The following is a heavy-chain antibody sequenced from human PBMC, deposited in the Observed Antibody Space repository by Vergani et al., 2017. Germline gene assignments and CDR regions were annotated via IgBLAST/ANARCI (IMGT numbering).Heavy chain of an antibody. CDR1: GDSITNGGFS. CDR2: IFPSGNS. D-gene: IGHD2-15*01. Sequence: QLQESGSGLVKPSQTLSLTCAVSGDSITNGGFSWNWIRPPPGEGPEWIGYIFPSGNSDYNPSLKNRVTISLDNSKNPFSLWVNSMTAADTAVYFCARASLRALGGYYYYMGVWGKGNTVVVSS. V-gene: IGHV4-30-2*01. CDR3: ARASLRALGGYYYYMGV. J-gene: IGHJ6*03.